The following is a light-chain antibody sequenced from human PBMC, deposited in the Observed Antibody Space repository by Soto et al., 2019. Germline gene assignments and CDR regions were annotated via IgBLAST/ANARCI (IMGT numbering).Light chain of an antibody. CDR1: SSNIGAGYD. V-gene: IGLV1-40*01. Sequence: QSVLTQPPSVSGAPGQRVTISCTGSSSNIGAGYDVHWYQQLPGTAPKLLIYGNSNRPSGVPDRFSGSKSGTSASLAITGLKAEDEADYYCQSDDSSLSGPYVVFGGGTKLTVL. CDR3: QSDDSSLSGPYVV. J-gene: IGLJ2*01. CDR2: GNS.